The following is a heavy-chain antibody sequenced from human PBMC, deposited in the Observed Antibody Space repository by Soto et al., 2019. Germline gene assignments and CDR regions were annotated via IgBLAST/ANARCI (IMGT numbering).Heavy chain of an antibody. CDR2: ISYDGSNK. CDR1: GFTFSSYG. V-gene: IGHV3-30*18. D-gene: IGHD3-16*01. Sequence: QVQLVESGGGVVQPGRSLRLSCAASGFTFSSYGMHWVRQAPGKGLEGVAVISYDGSNKYYADSVKGRFTISRDNSKNTLYLQMNSLRAEDTAVYYCAKDWGRRAFDYWGQRTLVTVSS. J-gene: IGHJ4*02. CDR3: AKDWGRRAFDY.